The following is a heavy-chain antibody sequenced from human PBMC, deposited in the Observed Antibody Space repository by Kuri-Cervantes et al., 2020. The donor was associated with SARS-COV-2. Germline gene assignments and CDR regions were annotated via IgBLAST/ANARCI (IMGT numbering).Heavy chain of an antibody. CDR1: GFSFSDYY. CDR3: ARDLISVTAYFDF. Sequence: LSLTCVASGFSFSDYYMSWIRQAPGKGLEWVSYISGSGGYTNCADSVKGRFTISRDNAKNSVYLQMRSVRAEDTAVYYCARDLISVTAYFDFWGQGTQVTVSS. J-gene: IGHJ4*02. D-gene: IGHD2-21*02. CDR2: ISGSGGYT. V-gene: IGHV3-11*06.